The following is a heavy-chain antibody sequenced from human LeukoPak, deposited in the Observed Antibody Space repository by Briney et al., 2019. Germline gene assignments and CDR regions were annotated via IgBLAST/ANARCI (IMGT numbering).Heavy chain of an antibody. CDR3: ARSNPWDYGSGTYYFDY. CDR1: GDSVSSNSAA. V-gene: IGHV6-1*01. J-gene: IGHJ4*02. CDR2: TYYRSKWYN. Sequence: SQTLSLTCAISGDSVSSNSAAWNWIRQSPSRGLEWLGRTYYRSKWYNDYAVSVKSRIAINPDTSKNQFSLKLSSVTAADAAVYYCARSNPWDYGSGTYYFDYWGQGTLVTVSS. D-gene: IGHD3-10*01.